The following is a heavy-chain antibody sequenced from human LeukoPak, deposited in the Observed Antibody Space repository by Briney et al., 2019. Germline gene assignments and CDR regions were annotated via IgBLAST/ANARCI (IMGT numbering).Heavy chain of an antibody. CDR3: ARALRGYSPLP. CDR1: GGSFSGYY. D-gene: IGHD5-12*01. V-gene: IGHV4-34*01. CDR2: INHSGST. Sequence: SETLSLTCAVYGGSFSGYYWSWIRQPPGKGLEWIGEINHSGSTNYNPSLRSRVTISVDTSKNQFSLKLSSVTAADTAVYYCARALRGYSPLPWGQGTLVTVSS. J-gene: IGHJ5*02.